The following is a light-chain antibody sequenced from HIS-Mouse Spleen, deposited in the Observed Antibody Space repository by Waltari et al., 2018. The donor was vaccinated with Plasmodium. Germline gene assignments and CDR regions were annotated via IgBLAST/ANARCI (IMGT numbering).Light chain of an antibody. CDR1: QSISSW. V-gene: IGKV1-5*03. CDR2: KAS. Sequence: DIQLTQSPSTLSASVGDRGTITCRASQSISSWLAWYQQKPGKAPKLLIYKASSLESGVPSRFSGSGSGTEFTLTISSLQPDDFATYYCQQYNSYSLSFGPGTKVDIK. CDR3: QQYNSYSLS. J-gene: IGKJ3*01.